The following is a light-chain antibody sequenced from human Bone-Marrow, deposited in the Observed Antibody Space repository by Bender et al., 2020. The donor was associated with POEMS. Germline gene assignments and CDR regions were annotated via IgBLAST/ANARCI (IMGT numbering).Light chain of an antibody. V-gene: IGLV2-23*02. CDR1: TSNLANSDL. J-gene: IGLJ3*02. CDR2: EVT. Sequence: QSVLTQPPSVSGAPGQWVTISCTGTTSNLANSDLVSWYRQHPGQAPKLILFEVTKRPSGVSDRFSGFKSGSTAALTISGLQPEDEADYYCCSCADIATWVFGGGTKLTVL. CDR3: CSCADIATWV.